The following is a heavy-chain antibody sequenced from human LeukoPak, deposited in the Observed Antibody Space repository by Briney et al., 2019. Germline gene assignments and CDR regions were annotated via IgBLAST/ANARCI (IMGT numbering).Heavy chain of an antibody. CDR2: IYSGGST. J-gene: IGHJ6*03. V-gene: IGHV3-66*02. CDR3: AREYYCSSTSCYTKGNYYYYMDV. Sequence: GGSLRLSCAASGFTVSSNYMSWVRQAPGKGLEWVSVIYSGGSTYYADSVKGRFTIFRDNSKNTLYLQMNSLRAEDTAVYYCAREYYCSSTSCYTKGNYYYYMDVWGKGTTVTVSS. CDR1: GFTVSSNY. D-gene: IGHD2-2*02.